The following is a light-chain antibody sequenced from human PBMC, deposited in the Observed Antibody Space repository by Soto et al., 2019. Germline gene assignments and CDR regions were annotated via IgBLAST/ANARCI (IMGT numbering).Light chain of an antibody. CDR2: VAS. Sequence: DIQMTQSPSSLSASVGDRVTITCRASQSIRNYVSWYQQKPGKAPKFLIYVASTLQIGVPSRFSGSGSGTDFTLTISSLQPEDFATYYCQQTYSSPYTFGPGTELQSK. CDR3: QQTYSSPYT. J-gene: IGKJ2*01. V-gene: IGKV1-39*01. CDR1: QSIRNY.